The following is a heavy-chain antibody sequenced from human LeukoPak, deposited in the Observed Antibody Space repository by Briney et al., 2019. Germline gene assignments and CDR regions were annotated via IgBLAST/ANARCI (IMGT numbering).Heavy chain of an antibody. V-gene: IGHV1-69*04. J-gene: IGHJ4*02. CDR2: IIPILGIA. CDR1: GGTFSSYA. Sequence: GASVKVSCKASGGTFSSYAISWVRQAPGQGLEWMGRIIPILGIANYAQKFQGRVTITADKSTSTVYMELSSLRSEDTAVYYCARDEGIADPHQPAVWGQGTLVTVSS. D-gene: IGHD6-13*01. CDR3: ARDEGIADPHQPAV.